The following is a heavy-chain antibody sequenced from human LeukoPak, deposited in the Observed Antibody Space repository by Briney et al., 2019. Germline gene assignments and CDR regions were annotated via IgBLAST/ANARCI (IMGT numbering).Heavy chain of an antibody. D-gene: IGHD4-23*01. V-gene: IGHV4-4*02. CDR3: ARNGGNSDYDY. CDR1: GGSISSSSSIC. CDR2: IYHSGAT. Sequence: SETLSLTCAVSGGSISSSSSICWTWVRQPPGKGLEWIGEIYHSGATNYNPSLKSRVTMLLDKSKNQFSLKLNSVTAADTAVYYCARNGGNSDYDYWGQGTLVTVSA. J-gene: IGHJ4*02.